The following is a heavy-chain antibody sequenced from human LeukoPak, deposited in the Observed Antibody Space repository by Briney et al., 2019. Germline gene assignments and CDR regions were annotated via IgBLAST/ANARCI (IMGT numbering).Heavy chain of an antibody. D-gene: IGHD1-26*01. Sequence: PGGSLRLSCVASGFTFSSYEMNWVRQAPGKGLEWVSLIRADGATTRYTDSVKGRFTISRDNSKDSLYLQMNSLRTEDTALYYCARDNTGSYEYWGQGTLVTVSP. CDR3: ARDNTGSYEY. V-gene: IGHV3-43*02. J-gene: IGHJ4*02. CDR2: IRADGATT. CDR1: GFTFSSYE.